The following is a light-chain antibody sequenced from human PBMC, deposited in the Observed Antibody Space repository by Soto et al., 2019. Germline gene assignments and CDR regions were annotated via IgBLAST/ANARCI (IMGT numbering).Light chain of an antibody. Sequence: QSALTQPASVSGSPGQSIAISCTGTSSVVGFYNYVSWYQQHPGKAPKLMVYDVNNRPSGVSNRFSGSKSGNTASLTISGLQAEDEADYYCTSYTTSSTYVFGTGTKVTVL. CDR2: DVN. J-gene: IGLJ1*01. V-gene: IGLV2-14*03. CDR3: TSYTTSSTYV. CDR1: SSVVGFYNY.